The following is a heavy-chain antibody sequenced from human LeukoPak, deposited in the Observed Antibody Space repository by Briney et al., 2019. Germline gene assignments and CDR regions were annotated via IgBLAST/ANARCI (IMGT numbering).Heavy chain of an antibody. D-gene: IGHD7-27*01. J-gene: IGHJ6*02. Sequence: GASVKVSCKASGGTFSSYAISWVRQAPGQGLEWMGRIIPILGTANYAQKFQGRVTITADKSTSTAYMELSSLRSEDTAVYYCARDGDDLVYYYYGMDVWGQGTTVTVSS. CDR2: IIPILGTA. CDR1: GGTFSSYA. CDR3: ARDGDDLVYYYYGMDV. V-gene: IGHV1-69*04.